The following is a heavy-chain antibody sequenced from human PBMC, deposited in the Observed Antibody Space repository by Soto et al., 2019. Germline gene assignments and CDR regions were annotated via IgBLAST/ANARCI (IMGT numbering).Heavy chain of an antibody. J-gene: IGHJ4*02. CDR3: ARDSPPVDY. CDR1: GYTFSNYG. CDR2: ISAYNGNT. V-gene: IGHV1-18*01. Sequence: VKVSFKASGYTFSNYGISLVRQAPGQGLDCMGCISAYNGNTKDARXXQVRVTMXXDTSTITAYMXLRSLXSGDTAVYYCARDSPPVDYWRQGTLVTVSS.